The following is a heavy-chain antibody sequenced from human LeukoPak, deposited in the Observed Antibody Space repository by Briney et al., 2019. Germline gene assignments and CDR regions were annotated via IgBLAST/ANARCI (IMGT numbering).Heavy chain of an antibody. J-gene: IGHJ6*02. D-gene: IGHD2-15*01. CDR2: IYPADSET. CDR1: GYAFASYW. CDR3: TRGGYYYYGMDV. Sequence: GESLKISCRVSGYAFASYWIGWVRQVPGKGLEWMGIIYPADSETKSSPSFQGQVTFSADKSISTAYLQWSSLKASDTAMYYCTRGGYYYYGMDVWGQGTTVTVSS. V-gene: IGHV5-51*01.